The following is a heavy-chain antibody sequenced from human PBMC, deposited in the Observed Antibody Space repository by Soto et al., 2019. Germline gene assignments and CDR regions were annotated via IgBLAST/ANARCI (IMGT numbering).Heavy chain of an antibody. J-gene: IGHJ5*02. CDR3: AREGVAMVRGVMGWFDP. CDR1: GYTFTSYG. V-gene: IGHV1-18*01. CDR2: ISAYNGNT. Sequence: QVQLVQPGAEVKKPGASVKVSCKASGYTFTSYGISWVRQAPGQGLEWMGWISAYNGNTNYAQKLQGRVTMTTDTSTSTSYMELRSLRSDDTAVYYCAREGVAMVRGVMGWFDPWGQGTLVTVSS. D-gene: IGHD3-10*01.